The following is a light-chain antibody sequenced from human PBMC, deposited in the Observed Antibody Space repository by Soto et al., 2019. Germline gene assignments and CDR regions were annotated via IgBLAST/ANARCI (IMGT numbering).Light chain of an antibody. V-gene: IGLV2-8*01. CDR1: SSDLGVYNY. J-gene: IGLJ1*01. CDR3: SSYAGSNNLYV. Sequence: QSALTQPPSASGSPGQSVTISCTGTSSDLGVYNYVSWYQQHPGKAPKLMIYEVSERPSGVPDRFSGSKSGNTASLTVSGLQTEDEADYYCSSYAGSNNLYVFGTGTKVTVL. CDR2: EVS.